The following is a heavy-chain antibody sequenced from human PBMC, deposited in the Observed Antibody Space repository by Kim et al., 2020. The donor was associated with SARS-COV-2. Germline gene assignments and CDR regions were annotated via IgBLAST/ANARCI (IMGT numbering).Heavy chain of an antibody. J-gene: IGHJ4*02. CDR3: TRADEQWLPSLYYDSSGYPAY. Sequence: GGSLRLSCTASGFTFGDYAMSWVRQAPGKGLEWVGFIRSKAYGGTTEYAASVKGRFTISRDDSKSIAYLQMNSLKTEDTAVYYCTRADEQWLPSLYYDSSGYPAYCGQGTLVAVYS. D-gene: IGHD3-22*01. V-gene: IGHV3-49*04. CDR1: GFTFGDYA. CDR2: IRSKAYGGTT.